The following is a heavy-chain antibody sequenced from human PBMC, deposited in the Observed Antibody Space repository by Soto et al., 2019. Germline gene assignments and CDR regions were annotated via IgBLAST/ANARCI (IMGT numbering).Heavy chain of an antibody. D-gene: IGHD6-13*01. CDR1: GFTFSSYS. CDR2: ISSSSSTI. CDR3: ASGEKANRIAAAGTFGY. J-gene: IGHJ4*02. V-gene: IGHV3-48*04. Sequence: GGSLRLSCAASGFTFSSYSMNWVRQAPGKGLEWVSYISSSSSTIYYADSVKGRFTISRDNAKNSLYLQMNSLRAEDTAVYYCASGEKANRIAAAGTFGYWGQGTLVTVSS.